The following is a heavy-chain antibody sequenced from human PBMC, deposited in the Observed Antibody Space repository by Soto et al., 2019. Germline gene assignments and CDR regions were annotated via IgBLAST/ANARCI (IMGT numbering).Heavy chain of an antibody. CDR1: GFTFSSYA. CDR2: ISGSGGST. J-gene: IGHJ4*02. V-gene: IGHV3-23*01. Sequence: GGSLRLSCAASGFTFSSYAMSWVRQAPGKGLEWVSAISGSGGSTYYADSVKGRFTISRDNSKNTLYLQMNSLRAEDTAVYYCAKMSRRDGYNSQDFDYWGQGTLVTVSS. CDR3: AKMSRRDGYNSQDFDY. D-gene: IGHD5-12*01.